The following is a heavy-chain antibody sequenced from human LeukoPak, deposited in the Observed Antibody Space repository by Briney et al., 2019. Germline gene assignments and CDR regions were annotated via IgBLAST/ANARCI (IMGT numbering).Heavy chain of an antibody. CDR1: GGSISSSSYY. Sequence: SETLSLTCTVSGGSISSSSYYWGWIRQPPGKGLEWIGSIYYSGSTYYNPSLKSRVTISVDTSKTQFSLKLSSVTAADTAVYYCAREGATVTTYWFDPWGQGTLVTVSS. CDR3: AREGATVTTYWFDP. CDR2: IYYSGST. V-gene: IGHV4-39*07. D-gene: IGHD4-17*01. J-gene: IGHJ5*02.